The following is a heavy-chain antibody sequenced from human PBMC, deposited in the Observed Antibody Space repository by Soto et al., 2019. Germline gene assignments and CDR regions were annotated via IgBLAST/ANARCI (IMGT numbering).Heavy chain of an antibody. V-gene: IGHV4-31*03. CDR3: ARDFTDSSGPTLGMGV. Sequence: TLSLTCIVSGGSISSNDFYWSWIRQHPGKGLEWIGYIYYSGNTYYNPSLKSRVTILVDTSKNQFSLKVSSVTAADTAVYYCARDFTDSSGPTLGMGVWGQGTTVTVSS. CDR2: IYYSGNT. D-gene: IGHD6-19*01. CDR1: GGSISSNDFY. J-gene: IGHJ6*02.